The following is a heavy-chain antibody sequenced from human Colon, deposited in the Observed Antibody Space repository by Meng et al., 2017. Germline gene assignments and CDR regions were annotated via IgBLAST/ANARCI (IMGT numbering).Heavy chain of an antibody. CDR3: ARFCSSTTCPEPYYFDF. V-gene: IGHV3-21*01. Sequence: EVQLLESGGTLVKPGGSLRLSCVASGFTFETYTMNWVRQAPGKGLEWVSSISALSRYIDYADSVKGRFTISRDNARNSVFLQMDNVKVEDTAVYFCARFCSSTTCPEPYYFDFWGQGTLVTVSS. CDR1: GFTFETYT. J-gene: IGHJ4*02. D-gene: IGHD2-2*01. CDR2: ISALSRYI.